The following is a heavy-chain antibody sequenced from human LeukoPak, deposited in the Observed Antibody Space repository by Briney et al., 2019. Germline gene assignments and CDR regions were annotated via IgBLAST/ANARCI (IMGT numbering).Heavy chain of an antibody. CDR2: INTYNGNT. Sequence: ASVKVSCTASGYTFTTYGMSWVRQAPGQGLEWMGWINTYNGNTNYAQKVQGRVTMTTDTSTSTAYMELRSLRSGDTAVYYCARDPGTRVVDPWGQGTLVTVSS. D-gene: IGHD2-15*01. CDR1: GYTFTTYG. J-gene: IGHJ5*02. CDR3: ARDPGTRVVDP. V-gene: IGHV1-18*01.